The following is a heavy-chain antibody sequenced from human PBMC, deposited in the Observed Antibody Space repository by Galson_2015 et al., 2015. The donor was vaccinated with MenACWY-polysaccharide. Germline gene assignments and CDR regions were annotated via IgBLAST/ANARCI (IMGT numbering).Heavy chain of an antibody. J-gene: IGHJ4*02. CDR3: ARHFLAAADFLSSDFDY. Sequence: QSGAEVKKPGESLTISCKGSGYSFTSYWIGWVRQMPGKGLEWMGIIYPGDSDTRYSPSFQGQVTISADKSISTAYLQWSSLKASDTAIYYCARHFLAAADFLSSDFDYWGQGTLVTVSS. CDR2: IYPGDSDT. V-gene: IGHV5-51*01. D-gene: IGHD6-13*01. CDR1: GYSFTSYW.